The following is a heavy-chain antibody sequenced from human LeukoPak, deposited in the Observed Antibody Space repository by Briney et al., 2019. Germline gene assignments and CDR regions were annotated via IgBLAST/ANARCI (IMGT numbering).Heavy chain of an antibody. J-gene: IGHJ6*03. CDR2: TNPNSGNT. CDR3: ARGFRARVVATTTYYYYMDV. D-gene: IGHD5-12*01. V-gene: IGHV1-8*01. CDR1: GYTFTSYD. Sequence: ASVKVSCKASGYTFTSYDINWVRQATGQGLEWMGWTNPNSGNTGYAQKFQGRVTMTRNTSISTAYMELSSLRSEDTAVYYCARGFRARVVATTTYYYYMDVWGKGTTVTVSS.